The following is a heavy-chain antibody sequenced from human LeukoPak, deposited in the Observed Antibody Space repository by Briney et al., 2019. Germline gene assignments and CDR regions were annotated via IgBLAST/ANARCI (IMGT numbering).Heavy chain of an antibody. J-gene: IGHJ4*02. CDR1: GYTFTSYG. V-gene: IGHV1-18*01. CDR3: ARDVAAAGDGADY. CDR2: ICAYNGNT. Sequence: ASVTVSCKASGYTFTSYGISWVRQAPGQGLEWMGWICAYNGNTHYAQKFQDRVTMTTDTSTSTAYMELRSLRSDDTAVYYCARDVAAAGDGADYWGQGTLVTVSS. D-gene: IGHD6-13*01.